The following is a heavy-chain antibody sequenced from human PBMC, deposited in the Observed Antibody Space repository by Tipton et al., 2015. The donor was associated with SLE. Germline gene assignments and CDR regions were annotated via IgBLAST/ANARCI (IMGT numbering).Heavy chain of an antibody. CDR2: MNPDSDNT. D-gene: IGHD3-9*01. J-gene: IGHJ6*02. Sequence: QLVQSGPEVKKPGASVKVSCKASGYTFTTYDINWVRRATGQGLEWMGWMNPDSDNTGYAQKFQGRVTMTRDTSVSTAYMELSSLTSEDTAVYYCARGGVLRYFDWLSLGQGLDVWGQGTTVTVSS. V-gene: IGHV1-8*01. CDR3: ARGGVLRYFDWLSLGQGLDV. CDR1: GYTFTTYD.